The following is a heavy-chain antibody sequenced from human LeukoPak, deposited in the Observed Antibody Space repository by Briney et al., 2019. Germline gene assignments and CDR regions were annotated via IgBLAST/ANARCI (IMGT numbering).Heavy chain of an antibody. CDR2: ISWNSGSI. CDR1: GFTFDDYA. V-gene: IGHV3-9*01. D-gene: IGHD6-19*01. J-gene: IGHJ4*02. Sequence: PGRSLRLSCAASGFTFDDYAMHCVRQAPGKGLQGGSGISWNSGSIGYADSVKGRFTISRDNAKNSLYLQMNSLRAEDTALYYCAKGGSSGWYDYWGQGTLVTVSS. CDR3: AKGGSSGWYDY.